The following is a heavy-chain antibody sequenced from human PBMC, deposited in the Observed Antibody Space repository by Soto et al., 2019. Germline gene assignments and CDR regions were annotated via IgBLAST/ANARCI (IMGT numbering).Heavy chain of an antibody. J-gene: IGHJ4*02. Sequence: GGSLRLSCAASGFTFSSYAMSWVRQAPGKGLEWVSAISGSGGSTYYADSVKGRFTISRDNSKNTLYLQMNSLRAEDTAVYYCAKDRGLRFLEWLSGGVDYWGQGTLVTVSS. CDR2: ISGSGGST. CDR3: AKDRGLRFLEWLSGGVDY. V-gene: IGHV3-23*01. D-gene: IGHD3-3*01. CDR1: GFTFSSYA.